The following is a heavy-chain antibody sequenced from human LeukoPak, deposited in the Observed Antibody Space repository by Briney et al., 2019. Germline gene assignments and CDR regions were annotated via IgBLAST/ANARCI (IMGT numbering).Heavy chain of an antibody. Sequence: ASVKVSCKASGYTFTGYYMHWVRQATGQGLEWMGWMNPNSGNTGYAQKFQGRVTITRNTSISTAYMELSSLRSEDTAVYYCASAYYYDSSGYYDDAFDIWGQGTMVTVSS. V-gene: IGHV1-8*03. CDR1: GYTFTGYY. CDR2: MNPNSGNT. J-gene: IGHJ3*02. CDR3: ASAYYYDSSGYYDDAFDI. D-gene: IGHD3-22*01.